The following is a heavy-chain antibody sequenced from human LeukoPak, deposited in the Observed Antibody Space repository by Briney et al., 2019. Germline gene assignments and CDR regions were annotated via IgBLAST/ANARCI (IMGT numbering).Heavy chain of an antibody. Sequence: GESLKISCKGSGYSFTSYWIGWVRQMPGKGLEWMGIIYPGDSDTRYSPSFQGQVTISADKSISTAYLQWSSLKASDTAMYYCARGPSAAAGTPLYFDYWGQGTLVTVSS. CDR1: GYSFTSYW. V-gene: IGHV5-51*01. CDR2: IYPGDSDT. J-gene: IGHJ4*02. CDR3: ARGPSAAAGTPLYFDY. D-gene: IGHD6-13*01.